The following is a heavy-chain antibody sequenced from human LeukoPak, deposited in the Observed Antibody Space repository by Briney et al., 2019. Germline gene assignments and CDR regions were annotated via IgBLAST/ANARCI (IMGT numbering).Heavy chain of an antibody. CDR1: GLIVSSNY. Sequence: SGGCLRPSWAVSGLIVSSNYIGWVRQAPGKGLEWVSLIYSGGSTSYAASVKGRFTISRDNSKNTRYLQKNSLRAEDTAVYYCASVSPPGYYDSSDYNLDYWGQGTLVSVPS. V-gene: IGHV3-66*02. J-gene: IGHJ4*02. D-gene: IGHD3-22*01. CDR2: IYSGGST. CDR3: ASVSPPGYYDSSDYNLDY.